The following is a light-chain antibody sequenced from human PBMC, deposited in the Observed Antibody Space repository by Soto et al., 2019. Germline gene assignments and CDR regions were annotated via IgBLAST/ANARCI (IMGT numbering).Light chain of an antibody. CDR1: QSIGTY. Sequence: EIVLTQSPDTLSLSPGERATLSCRASQSIGTYLGWYQQQPGQAPRLLIYDASNRATGIPARFIGSGSGTDFTLTISDLQPEDFALYYCQQRSNWPLTFGGGTKVELK. J-gene: IGKJ4*01. CDR3: QQRSNWPLT. CDR2: DAS. V-gene: IGKV3-11*01.